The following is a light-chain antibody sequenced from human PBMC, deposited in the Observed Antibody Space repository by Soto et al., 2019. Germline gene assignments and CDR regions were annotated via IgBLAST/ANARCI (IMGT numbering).Light chain of an antibody. J-gene: IGKJ1*01. V-gene: IGKV3-11*01. CDR3: QQYGSSLWT. Sequence: PGERATLSCRASQSLSSSLAWYQQKPGQAPRVLIYDTSTRATGIPARFSGSGSGTDFTLTISSLEPEDSAVYYCQQYGSSLWTFGQGTKEEIK. CDR1: QSLSSS. CDR2: DTS.